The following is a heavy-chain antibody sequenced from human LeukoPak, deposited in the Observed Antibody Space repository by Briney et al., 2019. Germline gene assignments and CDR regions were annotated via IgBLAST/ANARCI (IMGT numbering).Heavy chain of an antibody. J-gene: IGHJ2*01. Sequence: KPSETLSLTCTVSGGSISSSSYYWGWIRQPPGKGLEWIGSIYYSGSTYYNPSLKSRVTISVDTSKNQFSLKLSSVTAADTAVYYCARLWSVATIPVWYFDLWGRGTLVTVSS. D-gene: IGHD5-12*01. CDR2: IYYSGST. CDR1: GGSISSSSYY. CDR3: ARLWSVATIPVWYFDL. V-gene: IGHV4-39*07.